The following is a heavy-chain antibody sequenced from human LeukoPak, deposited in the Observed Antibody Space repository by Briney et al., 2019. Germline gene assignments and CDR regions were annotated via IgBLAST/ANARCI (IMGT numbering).Heavy chain of an antibody. CDR3: ARTHCSGGSCLYGMDV. Sequence: GGSLRLSCAASGFTFSSYCMNWVRQAPGKGLEWVSSISSSSSYIYYADSVKGRFTISRDNAKNSLYLQMNSLRAEDTAVYYCARTHCSGGSCLYGMDVWGQGTTVTVSS. V-gene: IGHV3-21*01. CDR2: ISSSSSYI. J-gene: IGHJ6*02. D-gene: IGHD2-15*01. CDR1: GFTFSSYC.